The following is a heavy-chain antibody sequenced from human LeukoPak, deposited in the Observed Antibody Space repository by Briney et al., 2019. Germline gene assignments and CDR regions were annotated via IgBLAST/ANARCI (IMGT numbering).Heavy chain of an antibody. V-gene: IGHV1-18*01. D-gene: IGHD2-15*01. Sequence: ASVKVSCKASGYTFTSYGNSWVRQAPGQGLEWMGWISAYNGNTNYAQKLQGRVTMTTDTSTSTAYLELRSLRSDATAVYYCARDGTVVVVAAFDYWGQGTLVTVSS. CDR3: ARDGTVVVVAAFDY. CDR1: GYTFTSYG. CDR2: ISAYNGNT. J-gene: IGHJ4*02.